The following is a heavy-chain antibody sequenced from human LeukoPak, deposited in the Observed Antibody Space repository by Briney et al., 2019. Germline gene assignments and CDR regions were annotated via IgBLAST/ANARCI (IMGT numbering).Heavy chain of an antibody. D-gene: IGHD3-9*01. Sequence: GASVKVSCKASGYTFTGYYMHWVRQAPGQGLEWMGWINPNSGGTNYAQKFQGRVTMTRDTSISTAYMELSRLRSDDTAVYYCARDAVLRYFDWLPFPGYWGQGTLVTVSS. J-gene: IGHJ4*02. V-gene: IGHV1-2*02. CDR2: INPNSGGT. CDR1: GYTFTGYY. CDR3: ARDAVLRYFDWLPFPGY.